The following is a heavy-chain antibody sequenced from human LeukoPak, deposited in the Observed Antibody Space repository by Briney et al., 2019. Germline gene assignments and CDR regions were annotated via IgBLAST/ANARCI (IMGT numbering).Heavy chain of an antibody. J-gene: IGHJ4*02. V-gene: IGHV3-20*04. CDR2: ISWNGGST. CDR3: ARGSGSYSTYFDF. CDR1: GFNFDDYG. D-gene: IGHD1-26*01. Sequence: AGGSLRLSCAASGFNFDDYGMTWVRQAPGEGLEWVSGISWNGGSTAYVDSVKGRFTISRDNAKNSLYLQMNSLRGEDTALYYRARGSGSYSTYFDFWGQGTLVTVSS.